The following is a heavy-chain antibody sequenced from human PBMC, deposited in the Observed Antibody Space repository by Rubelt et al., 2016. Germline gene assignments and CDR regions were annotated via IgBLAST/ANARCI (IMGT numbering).Heavy chain of an antibody. V-gene: IGHV4-61*01. J-gene: IGHJ6*02. D-gene: IGHD6-19*01. CDR1: GGSVSSSRYY. CDR3: ARAGSGWPLYYYYGMDV. CDR2: VYYTGST. Sequence: QVQLQESGPGLVKPSETLSLSCTVSGGSVSSSRYYWTWIRQPPGKGLEWIGYVYYTGSTNYNPSLKSRVTISVDKSKKQYSRELSSVTAADTAVYYCARAGSGWPLYYYYGMDVWGQGTTVTVSS.